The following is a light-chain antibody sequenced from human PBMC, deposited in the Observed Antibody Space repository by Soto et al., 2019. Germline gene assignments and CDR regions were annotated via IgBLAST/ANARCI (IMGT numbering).Light chain of an antibody. CDR3: QQRYNWPRT. CDR1: QSISTY. CDR2: DAS. Sequence: EIVLTQSPATLSLSPGERATLSCRASQSISTYLAWYQQKPGQAPRLLIYDASKRATGIPPRFSGSESGTDFTLTISSLEPEDFAVYYCQQRYNWPRTFGQGTQVGIK. J-gene: IGKJ2*01. V-gene: IGKV3-11*01.